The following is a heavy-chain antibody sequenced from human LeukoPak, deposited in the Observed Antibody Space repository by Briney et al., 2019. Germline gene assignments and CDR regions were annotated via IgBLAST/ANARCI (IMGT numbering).Heavy chain of an antibody. J-gene: IGHJ4*02. V-gene: IGHV1-18*01. CDR1: GYTFTTYG. Sequence: GASVKVSCEASGYTFTTYGISWVRQAPGQGLEWMGWISAYNGITKYAQNLQGRVTMTTDTSTSTAYMELRSLTSDDTARYFCARGPKGGLDFWGQGTLVTVSS. D-gene: IGHD3-16*01. CDR3: ARGPKGGLDF. CDR2: ISAYNGIT.